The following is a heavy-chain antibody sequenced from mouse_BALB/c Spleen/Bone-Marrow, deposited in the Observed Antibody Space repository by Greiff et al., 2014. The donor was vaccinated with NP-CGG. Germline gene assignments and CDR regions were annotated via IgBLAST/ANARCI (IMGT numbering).Heavy chain of an antibody. J-gene: IGHJ2*01. CDR2: IDPSDSYT. Sequence: VQLQESGAELVKPGASVKMSCEASGYTFTSYWMHWVKQRPGQGLEWIGVIDPSDSYTSYNQKFKGKATLTVDTSSSTAYMQLSSLTSEDSAVYYCTIPTARACFDYWGQGTTLTVSS. CDR1: GYTFTSYW. CDR3: TIPTARACFDY. V-gene: IGHV1S127*01. D-gene: IGHD3-2*01.